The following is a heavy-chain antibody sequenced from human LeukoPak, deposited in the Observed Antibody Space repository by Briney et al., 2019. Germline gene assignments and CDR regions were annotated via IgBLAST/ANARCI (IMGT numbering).Heavy chain of an antibody. CDR2: IKQDGNEK. V-gene: IGHV3-7*01. CDR1: GFTFSRYW. CDR3: AKEGAYPIITYGS. Sequence: PGGSLRLSCAASGFTFSRYWMNWVRQAPGKGLEWVANIKQDGNEKYYVDSVKGRFSISRDNAKNSLFLQMDSLRAEDTAVYYCAKEGAYPIITYGSWGQGALVTVSS. J-gene: IGHJ5*02. D-gene: IGHD3-10*01.